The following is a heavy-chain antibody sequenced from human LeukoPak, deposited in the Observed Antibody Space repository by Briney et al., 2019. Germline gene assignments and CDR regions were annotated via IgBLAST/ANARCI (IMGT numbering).Heavy chain of an antibody. Sequence: SETLSLTCAVYGGSFSGYYWSWIRQPPGEGLEWIGEINHSGSTNYNPSLKSRVTISVDTSKNQFSLKLSSVTAADTAVYYCARAARARYYYDRKGAFDIWGQGTMVTVSS. D-gene: IGHD3-22*01. CDR2: INHSGST. CDR1: GGSFSGYY. V-gene: IGHV4-34*01. J-gene: IGHJ3*02. CDR3: ARAARARYYYDRKGAFDI.